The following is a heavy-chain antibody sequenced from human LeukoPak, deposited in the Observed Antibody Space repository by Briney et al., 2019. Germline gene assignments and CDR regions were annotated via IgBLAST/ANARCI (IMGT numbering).Heavy chain of an antibody. Sequence: SETLSLTCTVSGGSLSLYYWTWIRQSAGKGLEWIGRIYSSGSFNYSPSLKSRVSMSVDTSKNQFSLKLSSVTAADTAVYYCARDLRSTGWFDLWGQGSLVIVSS. CDR1: GGSLSLYY. CDR2: IYSSGSF. CDR3: ARDLRSTGWFDL. V-gene: IGHV4-4*07. D-gene: IGHD4-17*01. J-gene: IGHJ5*02.